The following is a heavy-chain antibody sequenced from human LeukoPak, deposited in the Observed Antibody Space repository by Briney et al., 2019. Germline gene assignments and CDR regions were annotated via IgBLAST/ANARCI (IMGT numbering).Heavy chain of an antibody. Sequence: ASVKVSCKASGYTFTSYDINWVRQATGQGLEWMGWMNPNSGNTGYAQKFQGRVTITRNTSISTAYMELSSLRSEDTAVYYCARGGKLYDFWSGSSAGWFDPWGQGTLVTVSS. CDR1: GYTFTSYD. CDR2: MNPNSGNT. D-gene: IGHD3-3*01. V-gene: IGHV1-8*03. J-gene: IGHJ5*02. CDR3: ARGGKLYDFWSGSSAGWFDP.